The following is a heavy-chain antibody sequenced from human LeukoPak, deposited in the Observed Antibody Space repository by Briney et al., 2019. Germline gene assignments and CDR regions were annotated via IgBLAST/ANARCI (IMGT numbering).Heavy chain of an antibody. CDR1: GYTFTSYG. D-gene: IGHD5-18*01. CDR2: IGAYNGNT. Sequence: ASVKVSCKASGYTFTSYGISWVRQAPGQGLEWMGWIGAYNGNTNYAQKLQGRVTMTTDTSTSTAYMELRSLRSDDTAVYYCARGASYGGYYYYYYMAVWGKGTTVTVSS. CDR3: ARGASYGGYYYYYYMAV. J-gene: IGHJ6*03. V-gene: IGHV1-18*01.